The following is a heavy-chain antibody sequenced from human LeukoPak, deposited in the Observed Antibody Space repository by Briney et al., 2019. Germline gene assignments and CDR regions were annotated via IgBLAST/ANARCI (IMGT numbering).Heavy chain of an antibody. J-gene: IGHJ4*02. CDR3: ARVERIAAAYDY. CDR1: GFTCSSYE. V-gene: IGHV3-48*03. CDR2: ISSSGSTI. D-gene: IGHD6-13*01. Sequence: GGSLRLHCAASGFTCSSYEMNWVGQAPGQVQELVSYISSSGSTIYYADSVKGRFTISRDNAKNSLYLQMNSLRAEDTAVYYCARVERIAAAYDYWGQGTLVTVSS.